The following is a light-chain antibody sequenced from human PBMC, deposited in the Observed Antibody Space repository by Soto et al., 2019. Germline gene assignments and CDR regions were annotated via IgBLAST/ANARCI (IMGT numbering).Light chain of an antibody. V-gene: IGLV2-23*01. Sequence: QSALTQPASVSGSPGQSITISCTGTSSDVGNYNLASWYQQHPGKAPKLMIYEDSKRPSGVSNRFSGSKSGNTASLTISGLQAEDEADYYCCSYAGSRIWVFGGGTKLTVL. CDR2: EDS. CDR1: SSDVGNYNL. CDR3: CSYAGSRIWV. J-gene: IGLJ2*01.